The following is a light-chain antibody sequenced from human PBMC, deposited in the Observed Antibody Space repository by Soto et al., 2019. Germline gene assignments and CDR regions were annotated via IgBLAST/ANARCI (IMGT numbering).Light chain of an antibody. CDR3: TSYAGSTIWV. CDR1: SSDVGAYKY. J-gene: IGLJ3*02. CDR2: EVS. Sequence: QSALTQPPSASGSPGQSVTISCTGTSSDVGAYKYVSWYQQYPGKAPKLMIYEVSKRPSGVPDRFSGSKSGNTAYLTVSGLQAEDEADYYCTSYAGSTIWVFGGGTKLTVL. V-gene: IGLV2-8*01.